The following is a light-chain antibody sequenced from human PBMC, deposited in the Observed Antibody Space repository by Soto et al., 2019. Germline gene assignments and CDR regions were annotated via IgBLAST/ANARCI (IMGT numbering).Light chain of an antibody. CDR2: AAS. V-gene: IGKV1-33*01. J-gene: IGKJ5*01. CDR3: QQYENLPT. CDR1: QNINNY. Sequence: DIQMTQTPSSLSASVGDRVTITCQASQNINNYLNWYQQKPGRAPNLMIYAASNLEAGVPSRFRGSGSGTEFTFTISRLQPEDIATYYCQQYENLPTFGQGTRLENK.